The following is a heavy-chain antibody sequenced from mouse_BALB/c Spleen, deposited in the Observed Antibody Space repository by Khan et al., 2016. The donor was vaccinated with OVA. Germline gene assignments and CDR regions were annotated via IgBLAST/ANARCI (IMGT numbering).Heavy chain of an antibody. D-gene: IGHD1-1*01. V-gene: IGHV1-31*01. J-gene: IGHJ3*01. CDR3: ARHGSTSWFPY. CDR1: GYSFTSYY. Sequence: VQLKQSGPELMKPGASVKISCKASGYSFTSYYIHWVKQSHGKTLEWIGYIDPFNGGSTYNQKFKVKATLTVDKSSNTAYIHLTSLTSEDSAVYYCARHGSTSWFPYWGQGTLVTVSA. CDR2: IDPFNGGS.